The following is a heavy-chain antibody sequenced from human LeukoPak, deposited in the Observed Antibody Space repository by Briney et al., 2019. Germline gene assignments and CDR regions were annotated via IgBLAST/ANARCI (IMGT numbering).Heavy chain of an antibody. CDR3: ARDPTPPAGGKEFDP. D-gene: IGHD6-25*01. J-gene: IGHJ5*02. Sequence: ASVKVSCKXSGYTFTSYDINCVRQATGQGLEWMGWMNPNSGNTGYSQKFQGRVTMTRNTSISTAYMELSSLRSGDTAVYYCARDPTPPAGGKEFDPWGQGTLVTVSS. CDR2: MNPNSGNT. V-gene: IGHV1-8*01. CDR1: GYTFTSYD.